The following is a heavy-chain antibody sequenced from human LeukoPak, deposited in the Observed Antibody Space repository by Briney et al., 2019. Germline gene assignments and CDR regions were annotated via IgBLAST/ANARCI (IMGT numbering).Heavy chain of an antibody. CDR2: IKQDGSDI. J-gene: IGHJ4*02. Sequence: PGGSLSLSCAASGFTFSTYWMSWVRQAPGKGLGWVGNIKQDGSDIYYMGAVKGRFTISRDNAKNSMYLQMNSLKAEDTAVYYCARGDIVVVPAATKYYFDYWGQGTLVTVSS. V-gene: IGHV3-7*01. CDR3: ARGDIVVVPAATKYYFDY. D-gene: IGHD2-2*01. CDR1: GFTFSTYW.